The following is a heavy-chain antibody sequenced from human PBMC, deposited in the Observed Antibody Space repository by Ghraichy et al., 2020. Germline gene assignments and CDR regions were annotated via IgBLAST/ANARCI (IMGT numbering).Heavy chain of an antibody. D-gene: IGHD6-19*01. CDR3: ARMYSSGWSRPNTYYYYGMDV. J-gene: IGHJ6*02. CDR1: GYTFTSYG. Sequence: ASVKVSCKASGYTFTSYGISWVRQAPGQGLEWMGWISAYNGNTNYAQKLQGRVTMTTDTSTSTAYMELRSLRSDDTAVYYCARMYSSGWSRPNTYYYYGMDVWGQGTTVTVSS. CDR2: ISAYNGNT. V-gene: IGHV1-18*01.